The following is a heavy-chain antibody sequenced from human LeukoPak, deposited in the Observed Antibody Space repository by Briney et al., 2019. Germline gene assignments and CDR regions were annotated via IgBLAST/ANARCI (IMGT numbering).Heavy chain of an antibody. CDR2: MYHRGST. CDR3: ARHADSSGYYFFDF. J-gene: IGHJ4*02. V-gene: IGHV4-39*01. Sequence: PSETLSLTCTVSGGSISSSNFYWGWIRQPPGKGLEWIGSMYHRGSTYCNPSLKSRVTISVDTSKNQFSLNLSSVTAADTAVYYCARHADSSGYYFFDFWGQGTLVTVSS. D-gene: IGHD3-22*01. CDR1: GGSISSSNFY.